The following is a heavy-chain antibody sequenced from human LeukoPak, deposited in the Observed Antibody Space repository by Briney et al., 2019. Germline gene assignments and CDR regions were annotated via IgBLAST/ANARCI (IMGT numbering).Heavy chain of an antibody. CDR2: IYSSGIT. CDR3: ARTYDYVWGSYRYTYYFDY. V-gene: IGHV4-59*08. CDR1: GGSMSVSDGSMNSYY. J-gene: IGHJ4*02. Sequence: SETLSLTCTVSGGSMSVSDGSMNSYYWSWIRQSPGKGLEWIGYIYSSGITNYNPSLKSRVTLSMDTSKNQFSLKLSSVTAADTAVYYCARTYDYVWGSYRYTYYFDYWGQGTLVTVSS. D-gene: IGHD3-16*02.